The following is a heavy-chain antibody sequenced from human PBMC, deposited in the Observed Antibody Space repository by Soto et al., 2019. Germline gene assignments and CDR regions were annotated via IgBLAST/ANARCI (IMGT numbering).Heavy chain of an antibody. D-gene: IGHD3-16*01. CDR2: TYYKSKWYN. CDR3: ARGDQGFDY. J-gene: IGHJ4*02. CDR1: GGSVSSNSVA. V-gene: IGHV6-1*01. Sequence: SQTLSLTCAISGGSVSSNSVAWNWIGQSPSRGLEWLGRTYYKSKWYNNYAVSVKSRITINPDTSKNQFSLQLNSVTPEDTAVYYCARGDQGFDYWGQGTLVTVSS.